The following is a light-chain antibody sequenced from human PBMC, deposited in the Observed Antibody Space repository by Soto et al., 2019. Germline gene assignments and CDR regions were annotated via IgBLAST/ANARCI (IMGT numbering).Light chain of an antibody. J-gene: IGLJ2*01. CDR1: NSNLGSNP. V-gene: IGLV1-44*01. CDR2: RDN. Sequence: QSVLTQPPSASGTPGQRVTISCSGGNSNLGSNPVNWYLHLPGTAPKLLIYRDNQRPSAVPDRFSGSKSGTSASLAISGLQSEDEADYFCSAWDDSIFGPVFGGGTKLTVL. CDR3: SAWDDSIFGPV.